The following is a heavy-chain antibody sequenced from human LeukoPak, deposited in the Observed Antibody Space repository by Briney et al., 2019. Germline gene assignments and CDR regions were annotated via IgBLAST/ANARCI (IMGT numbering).Heavy chain of an antibody. CDR1: GGSISSSSYY. D-gene: IGHD5-12*01. CDR2: IYYSGST. CDR3: ARKEDIVATIGWFDP. Sequence: SSETLSLTCTVSGGSISSSSYYWGWIRQPPGKGLEWIGSIYYSGSTYYNPSLKRRVTISVDTSKNQFSLKLSSVTAADAAVYYCARKEDIVATIGWFDPWGQGTLVTVSS. J-gene: IGHJ5*02. V-gene: IGHV4-39*01.